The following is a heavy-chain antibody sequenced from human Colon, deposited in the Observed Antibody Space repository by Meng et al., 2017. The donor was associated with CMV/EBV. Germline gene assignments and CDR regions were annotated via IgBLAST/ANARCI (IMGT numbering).Heavy chain of an antibody. CDR3: ARALYDSLTGYSRYFDL. V-gene: IGHV3-21*06. CDR1: FRFNIDT. J-gene: IGHJ2*01. Sequence: FRFNIDTMCWVRHAPGKGLGWVSGIRGSREYIFYADSLKGRSAISRDNAENSLFLHMSSLRAEDTAVYYCARALYDSLTGYSRYFDLWGRGTLVTVSS. CDR2: IRGSREYI. D-gene: IGHD3-9*01.